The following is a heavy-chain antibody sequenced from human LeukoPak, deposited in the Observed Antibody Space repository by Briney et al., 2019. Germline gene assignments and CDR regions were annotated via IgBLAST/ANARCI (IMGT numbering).Heavy chain of an antibody. CDR2: IIPIFGTA. CDR3: ARVRRWGGKNCFDP. Sequence: SVEVSCEASGGTFSSYAISWVRQAPGQGLEWMGGIIPIFGTANYAQKFQGRVTITADESTSTAYMELSSLRSEDTAVYYCARVRRWGGKNCFDPWGQGTLVTVSS. D-gene: IGHD1-1*01. J-gene: IGHJ5*02. CDR1: GGTFSSYA. V-gene: IGHV1-69*13.